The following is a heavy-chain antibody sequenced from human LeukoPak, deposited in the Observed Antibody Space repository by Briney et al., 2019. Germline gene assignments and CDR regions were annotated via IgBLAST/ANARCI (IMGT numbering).Heavy chain of an antibody. CDR1: GGSISSYY. CDR3: ARGYAYGPNYYFDY. CDR2: IYYSGST. J-gene: IGHJ4*02. V-gene: IGHV4-59*01. D-gene: IGHD5-18*01. Sequence: SETLSLTCTVSGGSISSYYWSWVRQPPGKGLEWIGYIYYSGSTDYNPSLKSRVTISIDTSKNHFSLRLSSVTAADTASYYCARGYAYGPNYYFDYWGQGTLVTVS.